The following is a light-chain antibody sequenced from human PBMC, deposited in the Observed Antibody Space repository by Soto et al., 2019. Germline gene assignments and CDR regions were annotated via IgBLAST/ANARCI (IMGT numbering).Light chain of an antibody. Sequence: QSALTQPASVSGSPGQSITISCTGTSSDVGNYNLVSWYQQHPGKAPKLMMYEGTERPSGVSNRFSGSKSGNTASLTISGLPAEDEADYYCCSYAGGGTYVFGTGTKLTVL. V-gene: IGLV2-23*01. CDR2: EGT. J-gene: IGLJ1*01. CDR1: SSDVGNYNL. CDR3: CSYAGGGTYV.